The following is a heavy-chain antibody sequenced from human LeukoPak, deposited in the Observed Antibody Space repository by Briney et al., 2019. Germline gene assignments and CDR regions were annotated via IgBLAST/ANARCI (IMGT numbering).Heavy chain of an antibody. CDR3: ARAGPVRDSFGGVIVWFDP. D-gene: IGHD3-16*02. J-gene: IGHJ5*02. CDR2: INPNSGGT. Sequence: ASVKVFCKASGYTFTGYYMHWVRQAPGQGLEWMGRINPNSGGTNYAQKFQGRVTMTRDTSISTAYMELSRLRSDDTAVYYCARAGPVRDSFGGVIVWFDPWGQGTLVTVSS. V-gene: IGHV1-2*06. CDR1: GYTFTGYY.